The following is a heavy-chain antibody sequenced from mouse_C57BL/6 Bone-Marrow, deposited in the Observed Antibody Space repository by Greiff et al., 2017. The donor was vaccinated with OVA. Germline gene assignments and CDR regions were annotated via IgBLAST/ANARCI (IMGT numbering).Heavy chain of an antibody. Sequence: VASEGGLVQPGSSMKLSCTASGFTFSDYYMAWVRQVSEKGLEWVANINYDGSSTYYLDSLKSRVSISRDNAKNIPYLQMSSLKSEDTATYYCARDFYYDYDGYFDVWGTGTTVSVSS. CDR1: GFTFSDYY. CDR2: INYDGSST. V-gene: IGHV5-16*01. J-gene: IGHJ1*03. CDR3: ARDFYYDYDGYFDV. D-gene: IGHD2-4*01.